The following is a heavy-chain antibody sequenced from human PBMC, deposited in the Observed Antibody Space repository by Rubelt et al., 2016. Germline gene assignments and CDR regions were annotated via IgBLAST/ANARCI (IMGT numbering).Heavy chain of an antibody. CDR2: INYKGDSP. CDR1: GFTFSSYG. V-gene: IGHV3-20*04. Sequence: PGRSLRLSCAASGFTFSSYGMHWVRQAPGKGLEWVSGINYKGDSPGYADSVKGRFTISRDDAKHSLYLQMHSLRVDDTAVYFCARGSASVTFDFWGQGVPVTVSS. D-gene: IGHD4-17*01. CDR3: ARGSASVTFDF. J-gene: IGHJ4*02.